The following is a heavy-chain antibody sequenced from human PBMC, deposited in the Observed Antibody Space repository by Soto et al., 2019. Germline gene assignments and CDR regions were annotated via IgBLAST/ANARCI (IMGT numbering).Heavy chain of an antibody. V-gene: IGHV3-33*01. D-gene: IGHD6-13*01. CDR1: GFTFSSYG. J-gene: IGHJ6*02. CDR2: IWHDGSDK. Sequence: QVQLVESGGGVVQPGRSLRLSCTASGFTFSSYGMHWVRQAPGKGLEWVAVIWHDGSDKYYADSVKGRFTISRDNSKNTLYLQMNSLRAEDTAVYYCATVGAADYGMEVWGQGTTVTVSS. CDR3: ATVGAADYGMEV.